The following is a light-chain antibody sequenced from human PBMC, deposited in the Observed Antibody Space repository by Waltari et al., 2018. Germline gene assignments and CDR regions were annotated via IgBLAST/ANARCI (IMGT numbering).Light chain of an antibody. J-gene: IGLJ2*01. Sequence: QSALTQPASVSGSPGQSITISCTGSSTDLGSSTLVSWYQHHPDKAPTRLIYEGTERPSGISHRFSGSKSGNTASLTISTLQAEDEADYYCFSYADGRSLVFGGGTKLTVL. CDR3: FSYADGRSLV. CDR1: STDLGSSTL. CDR2: EGT. V-gene: IGLV2-23*01.